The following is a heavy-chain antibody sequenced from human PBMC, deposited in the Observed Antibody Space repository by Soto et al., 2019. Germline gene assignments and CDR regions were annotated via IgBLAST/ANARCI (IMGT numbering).Heavy chain of an antibody. CDR2: ISYDGSNK. CDR1: GFTSSSYV. V-gene: IGHV3-30*03. CDR3: ARGDPYYGMDV. J-gene: IGHJ6*02. Sequence: QVQLVESGGGVVQPGRSLRLSCEASGFTSSSYVMHWVRQAPGKGQEWVAVISYDGSNKHYADSVKGRFTIARDNSKNTLYLEMNSLRGEDTAVYSCARGDPYYGMDVWGQGNTVTVSS.